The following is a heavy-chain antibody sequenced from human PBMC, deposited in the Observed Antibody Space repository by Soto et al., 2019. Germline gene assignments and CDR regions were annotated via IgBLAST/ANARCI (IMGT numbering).Heavy chain of an antibody. CDR2: INDVGYST. V-gene: IGHV3-23*01. Sequence: PGGSLRLSCAASGFTFSSYAMNWVRQAPGKGLQWVSAINDVGYSTYYADSVKGRFTISRDNSKNTLYLQMSSLRAEDTAVYFCAKVTSRESGYSYGQSDSWGQGPPVTVSS. CDR3: AKVTSRESGYSYGQSDS. D-gene: IGHD5-18*01. CDR1: GFTFSSYA. J-gene: IGHJ4*02.